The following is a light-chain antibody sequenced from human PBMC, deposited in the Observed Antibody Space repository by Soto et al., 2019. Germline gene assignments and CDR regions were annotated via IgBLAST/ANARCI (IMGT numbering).Light chain of an antibody. J-gene: IGKJ4*01. CDR1: QSVSSY. V-gene: IGKV3-20*01. CDR3: QQFSSYPLT. Sequence: EIVLTQSPGTLSVSPWERATLSCRASQSVSSYLAWYQQKPGQAPRLLIYGASNRATGIPDRFSGGGSGTDFTLTISRLEPKDFAVYYCQQFSSYPLTFGGGTRWIS. CDR2: GAS.